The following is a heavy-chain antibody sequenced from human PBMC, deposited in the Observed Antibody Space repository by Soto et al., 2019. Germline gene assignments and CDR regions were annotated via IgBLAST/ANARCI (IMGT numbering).Heavy chain of an antibody. Sequence: QVQLVQCWAEMKKPGSSVTVSCQSSGGTFNTYAMNWVRQAPGQGPEWMGDISPMFGAANYAPKFQGRVTINADESTGTSYMQLSSLTSEDTALYFCAREVQVHTPAFVYWGQGTLVTVSS. J-gene: IGHJ4*02. CDR3: AREVQVHTPAFVY. CDR2: ISPMFGAA. CDR1: GGTFNTYA. D-gene: IGHD3-10*01. V-gene: IGHV1-69*19.